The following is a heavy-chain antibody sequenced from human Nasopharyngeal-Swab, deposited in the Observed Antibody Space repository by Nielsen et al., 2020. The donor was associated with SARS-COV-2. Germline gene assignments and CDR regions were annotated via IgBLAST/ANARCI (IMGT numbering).Heavy chain of an antibody. V-gene: IGHV1-69*01. CDR2: IIPIFGTA. J-gene: IGHJ6*02. D-gene: IGHD3-22*01. Sequence: WVRQAPGQGLEWMGGIIPIFGTANYAQKFQGRVTITADESTSTAYMELSSLRSEDTAVYYCARAITYYYDGSGSPSYGLDVWGQGTTVTVSS. CDR3: ARAITYYYDGSGSPSYGLDV.